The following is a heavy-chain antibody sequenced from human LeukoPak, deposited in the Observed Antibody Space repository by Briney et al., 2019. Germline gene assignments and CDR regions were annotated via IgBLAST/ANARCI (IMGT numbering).Heavy chain of an antibody. Sequence: GGSLRLSCAASGFTFSDYYMSWVRQAPGKGLESVSVISGTGGSTYYADSVKGRFTISRDNSKNTLYLQMNSLRAEDTAVYYCAKGHSDYGTGFDLWGQGTLVTVSS. CDR1: GFTFSDYY. CDR3: AKGHSDYGTGFDL. J-gene: IGHJ4*02. CDR2: ISGTGGST. V-gene: IGHV3-23*01. D-gene: IGHD4-17*01.